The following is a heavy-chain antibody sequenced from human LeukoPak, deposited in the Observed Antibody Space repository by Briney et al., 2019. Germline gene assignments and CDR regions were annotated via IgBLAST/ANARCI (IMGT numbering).Heavy chain of an antibody. Sequence: PGGSLRLSCAASGFTFSSHAMSWVRQAPGKGLEWVSSISGSGDSTYYADSAKGRFTVSRDNSKNALYLQMNSLRAEDTAVYYCAKGRYSSGGAPGYWGQGTLVTVSS. CDR1: GFTFSSHA. CDR3: AKGRYSSGGAPGY. J-gene: IGHJ4*02. CDR2: ISGSGDST. V-gene: IGHV3-23*01. D-gene: IGHD6-19*01.